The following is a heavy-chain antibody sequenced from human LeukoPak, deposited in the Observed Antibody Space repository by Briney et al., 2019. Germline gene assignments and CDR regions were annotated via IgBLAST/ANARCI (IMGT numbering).Heavy chain of an antibody. V-gene: IGHV5-51*01. CDR3: ARSSVEVAAQIDY. CDR2: INPGDSDT. CDR1: GYSFTSSW. D-gene: IGHD2-15*01. J-gene: IGHJ4*02. Sequence: GESLKISCQASGYSFTSSWIGWARQMPGKGLEWMAIINPGDSDTRYSPSFQGQVTISADKSISTVYLQWGSLKASDTAMYYCARSSVEVAAQIDYWGQGTLVTVSS.